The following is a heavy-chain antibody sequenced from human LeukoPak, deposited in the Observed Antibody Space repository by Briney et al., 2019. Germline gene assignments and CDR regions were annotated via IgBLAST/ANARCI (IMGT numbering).Heavy chain of an antibody. D-gene: IGHD4-17*01. CDR1: GGSISGYY. V-gene: IGHV4-59*08. J-gene: IGHJ3*02. Sequence: PSETLSLTCTVSGGSISGYYWSWIRQPPGKRLEWIGYIFYSGSTNYNPSLKSRLTISVDTSKNQFSLKLSFVTAADTAVYYCARRTVNSHFIYDAFDIWGQGTMVTVSS. CDR2: IFYSGST. CDR3: ARRTVNSHFIYDAFDI.